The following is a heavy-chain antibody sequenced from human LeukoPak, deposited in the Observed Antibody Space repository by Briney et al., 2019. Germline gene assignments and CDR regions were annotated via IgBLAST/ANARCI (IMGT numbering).Heavy chain of an antibody. CDR3: ARLSTGGTPFNWFDS. J-gene: IGHJ5*01. CDR2: IYYSGNT. D-gene: IGHD6-13*01. V-gene: IGHV4-59*08. CDR1: GGSISIYY. Sequence: PSETLSLTCTVSGGSISIYYWTWIRQPPGKGLEWIGYIYYSGNTNYNPSLKSRVTMSVDTSKNQLSLKLNSVTAADTAVYYCARLSTGGTPFNWFDSWGQGALVTVSS.